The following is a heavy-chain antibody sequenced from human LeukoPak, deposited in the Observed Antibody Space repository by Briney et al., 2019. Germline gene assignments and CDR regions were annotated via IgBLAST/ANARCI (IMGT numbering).Heavy chain of an antibody. Sequence: PGGSLRLSCAASGFTFSSYSMNWVRQAPGKGLEWVAVIWYDGSNKYYADSVKGRFTISRDNSKNTLYLQMNSLRAEDTAVYYCARAHGDYGVFDYWGQGTLVTVSS. CDR3: ARAHGDYGVFDY. CDR1: GFTFSSYS. CDR2: IWYDGSNK. D-gene: IGHD4-17*01. V-gene: IGHV3-33*08. J-gene: IGHJ4*02.